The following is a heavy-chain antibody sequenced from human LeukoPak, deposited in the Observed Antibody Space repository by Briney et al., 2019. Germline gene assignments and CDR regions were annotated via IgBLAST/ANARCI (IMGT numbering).Heavy chain of an antibody. J-gene: IGHJ4*02. CDR1: GFTFSGHA. CDR3: AKDRGDGYNWENYSGFDS. CDR2: VSDSGRKT. D-gene: IGHD5-24*01. Sequence: GGSLRLSCAASGFTFSGHAMGWVRQTPGKGLEWVSVVSDSGRKTYYADSVRGRFTISRDNSQNTLSLQMNSLRVEDTGVYYCAKDRGDGYNWENYSGFDSWGQGTLVTVSS. V-gene: IGHV3-23*01.